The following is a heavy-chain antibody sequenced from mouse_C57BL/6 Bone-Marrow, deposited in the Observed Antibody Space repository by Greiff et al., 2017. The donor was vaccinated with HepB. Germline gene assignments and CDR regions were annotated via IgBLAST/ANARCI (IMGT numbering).Heavy chain of an antibody. J-gene: IGHJ1*03. D-gene: IGHD1-1*01. CDR1: GFTFSDYG. CDR2: ISSGSSTI. Sequence: EVKLVESGGGLVKPGGSLKLSCAASGFTFSDYGMHWVRQSPEKGLEWVAYISSGSSTIYYADTVKGRFTISRDNAKNTLFLQMTSLRSEDTAMYYCARPGDYYGSRGWYFDVWGTGTTVTVSS. V-gene: IGHV5-17*01. CDR3: ARPGDYYGSRGWYFDV.